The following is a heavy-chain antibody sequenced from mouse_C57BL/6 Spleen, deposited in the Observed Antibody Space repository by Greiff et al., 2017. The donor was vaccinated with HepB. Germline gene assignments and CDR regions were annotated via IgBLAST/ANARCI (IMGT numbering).Heavy chain of an antibody. CDR1: GYTFTSYW. CDR2: IDPSDSYT. Sequence: VQLQQPGAELVMPGASVKLSCKASGYTFTSYWMHWVMQRPGQGLEWIGEIDPSDSYTNYNQKLKGKSTFTVDKSSSTAYMQLSSLTSEDSAVYYCARGKIPYFDYWGQGTTLTVSS. V-gene: IGHV1-69*01. J-gene: IGHJ2*01. CDR3: ARGKIPYFDY.